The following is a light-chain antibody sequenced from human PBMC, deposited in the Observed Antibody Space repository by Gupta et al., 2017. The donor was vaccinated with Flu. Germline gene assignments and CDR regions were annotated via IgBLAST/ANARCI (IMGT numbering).Light chain of an antibody. CDR1: NTDIGAGFD. CDR2: ATN. CDR3: KSYDSLRSGLV. V-gene: IGLV1-40*01. J-gene: IGLJ2*01. Sequence: VTIACTGTNTDIGAGFDVHWYQQHPETAPKLHISATNNRPAGVPNRFSGSKSGTAASLAITGLQAEDEADYYCKSYDSLRSGLVFGGGTKVTVL.